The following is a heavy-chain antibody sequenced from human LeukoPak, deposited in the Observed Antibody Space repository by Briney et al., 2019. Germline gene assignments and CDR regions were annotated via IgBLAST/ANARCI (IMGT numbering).Heavy chain of an antibody. J-gene: IGHJ3*02. CDR2: INHSGST. CDR3: ARGAAETNYDILTGYRTAHKRHAFDI. CDR1: GGSFSGYY. V-gene: IGHV4-34*01. Sequence: SEPLSLPCAVYGGSFSGYYWSWTRQPPGRGLEWIGEINHSGSTNYNPSLKSRVTISVDTSKNQFSLKLSSVSAADTAVYYCARGAAETNYDILTGYRTAHKRHAFDIWGQGTMVTVSS. D-gene: IGHD3-9*01.